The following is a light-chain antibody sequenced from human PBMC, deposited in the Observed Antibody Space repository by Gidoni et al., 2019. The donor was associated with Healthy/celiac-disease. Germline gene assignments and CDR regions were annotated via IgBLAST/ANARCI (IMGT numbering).Light chain of an antibody. Sequence: DIVLTQSPVTLSLSPGERATLSCRASQSVSSSYLAWYQQTHGQAPRLLIYGAFSRATGLPDRFSGSGSGTDITLTISRLEPEDFAVYYCQQYGSSPPLTFGGGTKVEIK. J-gene: IGKJ4*01. CDR2: GAF. V-gene: IGKV3-20*01. CDR3: QQYGSSPPLT. CDR1: QSVSSSY.